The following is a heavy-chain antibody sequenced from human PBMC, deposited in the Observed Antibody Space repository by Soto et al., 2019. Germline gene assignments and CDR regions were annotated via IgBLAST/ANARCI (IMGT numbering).Heavy chain of an antibody. CDR3: ARRGYYAISAFDI. CDR2: IYYSGST. V-gene: IGHV4-39*01. CDR1: GGSISSSSYY. Sequence: SETLSLTCTVSGGSISSSSYYWGWIRQPPGKGLEWIGSIYYSGSTYYNPSLKSRVTISVDTSKNQFSLKLSSVTAADTAVYYCARRGYYAISAFDIWGQGTMVTVSS. D-gene: IGHD2-8*01. J-gene: IGHJ3*02.